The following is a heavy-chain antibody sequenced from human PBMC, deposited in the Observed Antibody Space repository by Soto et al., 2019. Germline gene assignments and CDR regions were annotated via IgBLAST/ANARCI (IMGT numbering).Heavy chain of an antibody. CDR1: GYTFTSYG. Sequence: QVQLVQSGAEVKKPGASMKVSCKASGYTFTSYGISWVRQAPGQGLEWMGWISAYNGNTNYAQKLQGRVTMTTDTSTSTAYMELRSLRSDDTAVYYCARDRALYSSGWAYYYYGMDVWGQGTTVTVSS. CDR2: ISAYNGNT. V-gene: IGHV1-18*04. D-gene: IGHD6-19*01. J-gene: IGHJ6*02. CDR3: ARDRALYSSGWAYYYYGMDV.